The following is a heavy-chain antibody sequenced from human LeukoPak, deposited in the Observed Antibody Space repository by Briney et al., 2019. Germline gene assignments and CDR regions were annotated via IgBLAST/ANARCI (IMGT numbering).Heavy chain of an antibody. CDR2: INPNSGGT. V-gene: IGHV1-2*02. Sequence: ASVKVSCKASGCTFTGYYMHWVRQAPGQGLEWMGWINPNSGGTNYEQKFQGRVTMTRDTSISSAYMDLTRLRSGDTAVYYCARASGYHFGTDFDYWGQGTLVTVSS. D-gene: IGHD5-12*01. CDR3: ARASGYHFGTDFDY. CDR1: GCTFTGYY. J-gene: IGHJ4*02.